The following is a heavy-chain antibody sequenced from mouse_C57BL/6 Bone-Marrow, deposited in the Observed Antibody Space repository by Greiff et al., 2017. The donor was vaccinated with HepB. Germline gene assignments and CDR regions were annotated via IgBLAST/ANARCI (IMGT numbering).Heavy chain of an antibody. J-gene: IGHJ3*01. CDR3: ARRGYDGYPLFAY. V-gene: IGHV1-55*01. CDR1: GYTFTSYW. CDR2: IYPGSGST. D-gene: IGHD2-3*01. Sequence: VQLQQPGAELVKPGASVKMSCKASGYTFTSYWITWVKQRPGQGLEWIGDIYPGSGSTNYNEKFKSKATLTVDTSSSTAYMQLSSLTSEDSAVYYCARRGYDGYPLFAYWGQGTLVTVSA.